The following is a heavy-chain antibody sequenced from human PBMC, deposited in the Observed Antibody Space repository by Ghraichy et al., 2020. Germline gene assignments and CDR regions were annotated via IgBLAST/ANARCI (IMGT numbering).Heavy chain of an antibody. CDR2: IIPIFGTA. D-gene: IGHD4-17*01. Sequence: SVKVSCKASGGTFSSYAISWVRQAPGQGLEWMGGIIPIFGTANYAQKFQGRVTITADKSTSTAYMELSSLRSEDTAVYYCARDGVYGDLANWFDPWGQGTLVTVSS. J-gene: IGHJ5*02. CDR3: ARDGVYGDLANWFDP. V-gene: IGHV1-69*06. CDR1: GGTFSSYA.